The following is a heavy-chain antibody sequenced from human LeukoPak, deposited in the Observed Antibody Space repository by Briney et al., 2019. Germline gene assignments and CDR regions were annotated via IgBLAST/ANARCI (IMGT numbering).Heavy chain of an antibody. CDR1: GGTFSSYA. CDR2: IIPIFGTA. J-gene: IGHJ4*02. CDR3: ARVSSGGYDSSGYYHY. V-gene: IGHV1-69*05. Sequence: SVKVSCKASGGTFSSYAISWVRQAPGQGLEWMGGIIPIFGTANYAQKFQGRVTITTDESTSTAYMELSSLRSEDTAVYYCARVSSGGYDSSGYYHYWGQGTLVTVSS. D-gene: IGHD3-22*01.